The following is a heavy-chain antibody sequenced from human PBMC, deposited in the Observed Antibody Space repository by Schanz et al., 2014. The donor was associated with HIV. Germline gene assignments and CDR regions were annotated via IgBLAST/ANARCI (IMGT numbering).Heavy chain of an antibody. CDR2: ISGKNGET. Sequence: QVQLVQSGTEVAQPGASVKVSCKASGYTFSRSAISWVRQAPGQGLEWMGWISGKNGETNYAQNFQGRVTMTTDTSASTTYMELTSLRSDDTAMYYCARDLNRWRDGSEKWFDTWGQGTLVTVYS. CDR1: GYTFSRSA. J-gene: IGHJ5*02. D-gene: IGHD2-15*01. V-gene: IGHV1-18*01. CDR3: ARDLNRWRDGSEKWFDT.